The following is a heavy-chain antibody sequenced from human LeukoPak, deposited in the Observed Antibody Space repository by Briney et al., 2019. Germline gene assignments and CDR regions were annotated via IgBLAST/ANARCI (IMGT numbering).Heavy chain of an antibody. CDR3: ARGDCTTTRCKTSPFDY. CDR1: GFTVSSNY. V-gene: IGHV3-53*01. D-gene: IGHD2-2*01. Sequence: GGSLRLSCAASGFTVSSNYMSWVRQAPGKGLEWVSDIYSDGTTYYADSVKGRFTISRDNAKNTLYLQMKALRADDTAVYYCARGDCTTTRCKTSPFDYWGQGTLVTVSS. CDR2: IYSDGTT. J-gene: IGHJ4*02.